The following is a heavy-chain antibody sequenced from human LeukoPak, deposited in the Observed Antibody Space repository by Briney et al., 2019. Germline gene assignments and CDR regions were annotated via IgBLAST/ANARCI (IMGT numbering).Heavy chain of an antibody. V-gene: IGHV1-18*01. CDR2: ISAYNGNT. Sequence: ASVKVSCKASGYTFTSYGISWVRQAPGQGLEWMGWISAYNGNTNYAQKFQGRVTMTRDTSISTAYMELSRLRSDDTAVYYCARGGYDFVYYYYGMDVWGQGTTVTVSS. CDR3: ARGGYDFVYYYYGMDV. D-gene: IGHD3-3*01. J-gene: IGHJ6*02. CDR1: GYTFTSYG.